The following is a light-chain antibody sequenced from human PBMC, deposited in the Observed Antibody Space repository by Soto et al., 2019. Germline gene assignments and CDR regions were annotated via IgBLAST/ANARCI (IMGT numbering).Light chain of an antibody. CDR2: DVS. J-gene: IGLJ1*01. Sequence: QSALTQPASVSGSPGQSITITCTGTSSDVGGYNYVSWYQQHPGKAPKLMIYDVSNRPSGVSNRSSGSKSGNTASLTISGLQAEDEADYYCGSYRSISRVFGTGTKVTVL. CDR3: GSYRSISRV. V-gene: IGLV2-14*01. CDR1: SSDVGGYNY.